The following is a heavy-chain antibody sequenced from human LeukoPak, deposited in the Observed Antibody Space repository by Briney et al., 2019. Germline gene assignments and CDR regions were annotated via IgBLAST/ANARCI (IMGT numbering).Heavy chain of an antibody. J-gene: IGHJ4*02. CDR1: GFTFGSFG. V-gene: IGHV3-33*01. Sequence: GGSLRLSCVASGFTFGSFGFNWVRQAPGKGLEWVTLIWFDGRREDYIDSVKGRFTVSRDDSENTVYLQMSNLRVEDTAVYYCARSPRCSSGLDYWGQGTLVAVSS. CDR2: IWFDGRRE. D-gene: IGHD6-19*01. CDR3: ARSPRCSSGLDY.